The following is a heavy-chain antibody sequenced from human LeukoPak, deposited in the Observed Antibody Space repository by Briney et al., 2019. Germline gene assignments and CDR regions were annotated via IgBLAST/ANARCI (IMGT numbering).Heavy chain of an antibody. D-gene: IGHD4-23*01. Sequence: PGRSLRLSCAASGFTFDDYAMHWVRQAPGKGLEWVSGISWNSGSIGYADSVKGRFTISRDNTKNSLYLQMNSLRAEDTALYYCAKGLAYGGKAAEYFHPWGQGTLVTVSS. CDR1: GFTFDDYA. V-gene: IGHV3-9*01. J-gene: IGHJ1*01. CDR2: ISWNSGSI. CDR3: AKGLAYGGKAAEYFHP.